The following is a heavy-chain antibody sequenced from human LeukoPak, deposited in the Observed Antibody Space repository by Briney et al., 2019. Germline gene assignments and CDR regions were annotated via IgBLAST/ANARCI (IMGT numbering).Heavy chain of an antibody. CDR1: GFTFGSYW. D-gene: IGHD4-23*01. Sequence: GGSLRLSCAASGFTFGSYWMNWVRQAPGKGLVWVSRIASDGSSTTYADSVKGRFSISRDDAKNTLYLQMNSLRVEDTAVYYCARGRPHGNDYWGQGTLVTVSS. CDR2: IASDGSST. V-gene: IGHV3-74*01. CDR3: ARGRPHGNDY. J-gene: IGHJ4*02.